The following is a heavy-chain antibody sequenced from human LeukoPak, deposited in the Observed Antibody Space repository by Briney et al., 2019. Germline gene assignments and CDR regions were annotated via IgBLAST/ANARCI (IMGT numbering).Heavy chain of an antibody. V-gene: IGHV5-51*01. Sequence: GESLKISCKGSGYSFTSYWIGWVRQMPGKGLEWMGIIYPGDSGTRYSPSFQGQVTISADKSISTAYLQWSSLKASDTAMYYCARHLTMIVVEEAFDIWGQGTMVTVSS. J-gene: IGHJ3*02. CDR2: IYPGDSGT. CDR3: ARHLTMIVVEEAFDI. D-gene: IGHD3-22*01. CDR1: GYSFTSYW.